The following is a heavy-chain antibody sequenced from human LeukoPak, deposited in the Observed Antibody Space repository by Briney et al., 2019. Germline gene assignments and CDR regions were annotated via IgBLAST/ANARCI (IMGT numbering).Heavy chain of an antibody. CDR2: IKQDGSEK. J-gene: IGHJ3*02. Sequence: GGSLRLSCAASGFTFSSYWMSWVRQAPGKGLEWVANIKQDGSEKYYVDSVKGRFTISRDNAKNSLYLQMNSLRAEDTAVYYCARDQTTVTTYAFDIWGQGTMVTASS. CDR3: ARDQTTVTTYAFDI. D-gene: IGHD4-11*01. CDR1: GFTFSSYW. V-gene: IGHV3-7*01.